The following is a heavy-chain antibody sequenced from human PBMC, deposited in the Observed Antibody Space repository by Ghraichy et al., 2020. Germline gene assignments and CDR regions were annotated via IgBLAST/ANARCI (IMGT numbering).Heavy chain of an antibody. CDR1: GFTFSSSF. D-gene: IGHD5-24*01. CDR3: ARDASTGGGYNEGSDAFEI. J-gene: IGHJ3*02. Sequence: GGSLRLSCAVSGFTFSSSFMTWVRQAPGKGLEWVSVICSGGRIYFADSLKGRFTTSRDNSKNTLYIQMNSRRAEETAMYYCARDASTGGGYNEGSDAFEIWGQGTLVTVSS. V-gene: IGHV3-53*01. CDR2: ICSGGRI.